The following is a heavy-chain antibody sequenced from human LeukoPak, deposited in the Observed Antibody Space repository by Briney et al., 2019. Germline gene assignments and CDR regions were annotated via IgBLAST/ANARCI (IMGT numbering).Heavy chain of an antibody. D-gene: IGHD3-9*01. Sequence: GGSLRLSCAASGFTFSNYGMHWVRQAPGKGLEWVAVIWYDGSNEYYADSVKGRFTISRDNSKNTLYLQMNSLRAEDTAVYYCARSIYDILTGYNYWGQGTLVTVSS. CDR1: GFTFSNYG. J-gene: IGHJ4*02. V-gene: IGHV3-33*01. CDR3: ARSIYDILTGYNY. CDR2: IWYDGSNE.